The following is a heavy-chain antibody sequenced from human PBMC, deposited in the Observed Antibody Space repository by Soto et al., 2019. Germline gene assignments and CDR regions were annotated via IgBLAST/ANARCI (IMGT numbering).Heavy chain of an antibody. CDR2: LTDSGGST. D-gene: IGHD1-26*01. CDR3: AKKSSGNSYFYFDY. CDR1: GFTFSTYA. Sequence: PGGSLRLSCAASGFTFSTYAMSWVRQAPGKGLEWVSALTDSGGSTYYADSVKGRLTISRDNSKNTLYLQMNSLRAEDTAVYYCAKKSSGNSYFYFDYWGQGALVTVPQ. J-gene: IGHJ4*02. V-gene: IGHV3-23*01.